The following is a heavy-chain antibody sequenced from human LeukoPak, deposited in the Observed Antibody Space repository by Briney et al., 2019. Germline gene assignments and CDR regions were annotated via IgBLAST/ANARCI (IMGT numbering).Heavy chain of an antibody. CDR1: GGSISSSSYY. V-gene: IGHV4-39*07. CDR2: IYYSGST. CDR3: ARTTEALDYSSPQHYFDY. D-gene: IGHD6-13*01. J-gene: IGHJ4*02. Sequence: PSETLSLTCTVSGGSISSSSYYWGWIRQPPGKGLEWIGSIYYSGSTYYNPSLKSRVTISVDRSKNQFSLKLSSVTAADTAVYYCARTTEALDYSSPQHYFDYWGQGTLVTVSS.